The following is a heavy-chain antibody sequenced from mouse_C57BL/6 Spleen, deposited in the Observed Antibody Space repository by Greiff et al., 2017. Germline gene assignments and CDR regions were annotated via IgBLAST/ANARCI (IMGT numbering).Heavy chain of an antibody. J-gene: IGHJ2*01. Sequence: VQLQQSGPELVKPGASVKISCKASGYAFSSSWMNWVKQRPGKGLEWIGRIYPGDGDTNYNGKFKGKATLTADKSSSTAYMQLSSLTSEDSAVYFCARGTVRGYFDYWGQGTTLTVSS. V-gene: IGHV1-82*01. CDR1: GYAFSSSW. CDR2: IYPGDGDT. D-gene: IGHD1-1*01. CDR3: ARGTVRGYFDY.